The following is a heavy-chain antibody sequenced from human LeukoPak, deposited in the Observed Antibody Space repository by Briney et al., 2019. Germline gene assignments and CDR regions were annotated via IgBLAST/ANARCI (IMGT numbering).Heavy chain of an antibody. D-gene: IGHD6-19*01. V-gene: IGHV1-8*01. CDR1: GYTFTSYD. J-gene: IGHJ4*02. CDR2: MNPNSGNT. CDR3: ARLMEQWLAMDY. Sequence: ASVKVSCKASGYTFTSYDINWVRQATGQGREWMGWMNPNSGNTGYAQKFQGRVTITADKSTSTAYMELSSLRSEDTAVYYCARLMEQWLAMDYWGQGTLVTVSS.